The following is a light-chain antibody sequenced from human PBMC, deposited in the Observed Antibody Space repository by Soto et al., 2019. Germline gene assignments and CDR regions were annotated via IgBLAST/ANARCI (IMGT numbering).Light chain of an antibody. CDR2: DDS. J-gene: IGLJ2*01. V-gene: IGLV3-21*02. Sequence: SYELTQPPSVSVAPGQTARITCGGNNIGRKSVHWYQQKPGQAPVLVVYDDSDRPSGIPERFSGSNSGNTATLTISRVEAGDEADYYCQVWDSSSDHPYVVFGGGTKLTVL. CDR1: NIGRKS. CDR3: QVWDSSSDHPYVV.